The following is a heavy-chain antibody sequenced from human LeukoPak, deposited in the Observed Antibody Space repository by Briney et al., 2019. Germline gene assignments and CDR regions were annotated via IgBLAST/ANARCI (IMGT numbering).Heavy chain of an antibody. V-gene: IGHV4-39*07. Sequence: SETLSLTCTVSGGSISSSSYYWGWIRQSPGKGLEWIANIYYTGSTYYNPSLKGRVTISVDTSKNQFSLKLSSVTAADTAVYFCARGRVSSSTWYSTYYYYFYMDVWGKGTTVTVSS. CDR1: GGSISSSSYY. CDR3: ARGRVSSSTWYSTYYYYFYMDV. CDR2: IYYTGST. J-gene: IGHJ6*03. D-gene: IGHD1-1*01.